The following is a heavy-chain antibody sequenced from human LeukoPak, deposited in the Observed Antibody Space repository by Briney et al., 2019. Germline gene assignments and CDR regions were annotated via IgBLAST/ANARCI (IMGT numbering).Heavy chain of an antibody. D-gene: IGHD1-26*01. V-gene: IGHV3-30-3*01. Sequence: GGSLRLSCAASGFTFSSYAMHWVRQAPGKGLEWVAVISYDGSNKYYADSVKGRFTISRDNSKNTLYLQMNSLRAEDTAVYYCARDSRSGSYFIFTFGLPDYWGQGTLVTVSS. CDR3: ARDSRSGSYFIFTFGLPDY. CDR1: GFTFSSYA. J-gene: IGHJ4*02. CDR2: ISYDGSNK.